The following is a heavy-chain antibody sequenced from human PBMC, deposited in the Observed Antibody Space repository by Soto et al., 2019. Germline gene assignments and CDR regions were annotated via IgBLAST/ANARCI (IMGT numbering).Heavy chain of an antibody. V-gene: IGHV1-69*13. J-gene: IGHJ5*02. CDR3: ARGVLRSGSYFAKMGNWFDP. Sequence: ASVKVSCKASGGTFSSYAISWVRQAPGQGLEWMGGIIPIFGTANYAQKFQGRVTITADESTSTAYMELSSLRSEDTAVYYCARGVLRSGSYFAKMGNWFDPWGQGTLVTVSS. CDR2: IIPIFGTA. CDR1: GGTFSSYA. D-gene: IGHD1-26*01.